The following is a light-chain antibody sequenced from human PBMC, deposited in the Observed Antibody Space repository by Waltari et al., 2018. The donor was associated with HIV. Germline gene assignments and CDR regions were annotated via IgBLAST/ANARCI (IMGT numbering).Light chain of an antibody. Sequence: HSALTQPRSVSGSPGQSVTISCTGTNNDVGGYQYVSWYQQHPGKAPKLIIFDVTQRPSGVPDRFSGSKSGNTASLTISGLQAEDEADFYCCSYAGSYTWVFGGGTKVTVL. J-gene: IGLJ3*02. CDR3: CSYAGSYTWV. V-gene: IGLV2-11*01. CDR1: NNDVGGYQY. CDR2: DVT.